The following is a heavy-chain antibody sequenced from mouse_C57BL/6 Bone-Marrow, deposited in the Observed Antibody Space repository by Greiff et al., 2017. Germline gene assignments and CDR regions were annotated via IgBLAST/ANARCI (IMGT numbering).Heavy chain of an antibody. V-gene: IGHV5-9*01. CDR3: ARHPYYYGSSFHFDY. J-gene: IGHJ2*01. CDR2: ISGGGGNT. Sequence: DVMLVESGGGLVKPGGSLKLSCAASGFTFSSYTMSWVRQTPEKRLEWVATISGGGGNTYYPDSVKGRFTISRDNAKNTLYLQMSSLRSEDTALYYCARHPYYYGSSFHFDYWGQGTTLTVSS. D-gene: IGHD1-1*01. CDR1: GFTFSSYT.